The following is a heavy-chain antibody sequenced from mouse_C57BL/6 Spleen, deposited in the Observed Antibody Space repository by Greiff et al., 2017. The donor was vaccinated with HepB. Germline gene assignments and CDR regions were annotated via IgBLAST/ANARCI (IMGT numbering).Heavy chain of an antibody. CDR2: IDPSDSET. J-gene: IGHJ1*03. D-gene: IGHD2-13*01. CDR3: ARWMVTHWYFDV. Sequence: QVQLKQPGAELVRPGSSVKLSCKASGYTFTSYWMHWVKQRPIQGLEWIGNIDPSDSETHYNQKFKDKATLTVDKSSSTAYMQLSSLTSEDSAVYYCARWMVTHWYFDVWGTGTTVTVSS. CDR1: GYTFTSYW. V-gene: IGHV1-52*01.